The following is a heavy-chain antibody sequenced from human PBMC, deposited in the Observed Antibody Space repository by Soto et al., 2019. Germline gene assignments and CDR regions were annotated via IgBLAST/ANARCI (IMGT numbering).Heavy chain of an antibody. Sequence: ASVKVSCKASGCTFTGYYIHWVGQAPLQVLEWMGCINPNSGGTNYAQKFQGWVTMTRDTSTSTAYMELSRLRSDDTAVYYCARYHYDSSGYYLEYCGKGPPVTVSS. CDR3: ARYHYDSSGYYLEY. D-gene: IGHD3-22*01. V-gene: IGHV1-2*04. CDR1: GCTFTGYY. J-gene: IGHJ4*02. CDR2: INPNSGGT.